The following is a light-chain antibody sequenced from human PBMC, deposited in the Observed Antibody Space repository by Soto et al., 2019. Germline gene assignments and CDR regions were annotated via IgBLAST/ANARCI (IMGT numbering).Light chain of an antibody. Sequence: DIQMTQSPSSLSASVGDRVTITCQASQDISNYLNWYQQKPGKAPKLLIYDASNLETGVPSRFSGSGSGTDFTLTISCLQSEDFATYYCQQYYSYPWTFGQGTKVDIK. CDR3: QQYYSYPWT. J-gene: IGKJ1*01. V-gene: IGKV1-33*01. CDR1: QDISNY. CDR2: DAS.